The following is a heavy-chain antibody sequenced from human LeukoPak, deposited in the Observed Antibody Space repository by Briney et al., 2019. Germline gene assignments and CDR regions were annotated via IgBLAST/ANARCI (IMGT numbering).Heavy chain of an antibody. V-gene: IGHV4-59*08. Sequence: PSGTLSLTRTVSGGSLNTYYWSWLRQPPGKGLEWIAYIYHSGSTNHTSSLKSRVTISIDTSKNQFSLKLNSVTAADTAVYYCAGRIAASDAFDIWGQGTMVTVSS. CDR3: AGRIAASDAFDI. CDR2: IYHSGST. J-gene: IGHJ3*02. CDR1: GGSLNTYY. D-gene: IGHD6-13*01.